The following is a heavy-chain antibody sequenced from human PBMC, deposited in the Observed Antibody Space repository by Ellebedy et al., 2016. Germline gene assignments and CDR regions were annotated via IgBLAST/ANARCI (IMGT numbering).Heavy chain of an antibody. D-gene: IGHD4-17*01. CDR3: VHRTTVTSVDF. J-gene: IGHJ4*02. V-gene: IGHV2-5*01. Sequence: SGPTLVKPRQTLTLTCTFSGFSLDTGAVVVGWVRQPPGKALEWLSFIYGNDDKRYSPSLWSRLSISKDTSKNQVVLTLTNVDPVDTATYFCVHRTTVTSVDFWGQGTLVTVSS. CDR2: IYGNDDK. CDR1: GFSLDTGAVV.